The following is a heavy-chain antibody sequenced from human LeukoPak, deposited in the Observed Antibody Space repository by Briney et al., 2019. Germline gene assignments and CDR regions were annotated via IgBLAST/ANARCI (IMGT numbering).Heavy chain of an antibody. J-gene: IGHJ4*02. Sequence: GGSLSLFCAPSGFTFSSYAMRWVRHPPGKGREWVSSISGSGGNTYYADSVKGRFTISRDNSKNTLYLQMNSLRAEDTAVYYCAGAAAGPGQDYWGQGTLVTVSS. V-gene: IGHV3-23*01. D-gene: IGHD6-13*01. CDR1: GFTFSSYA. CDR3: AGAAAGPGQDY. CDR2: ISGSGGNT.